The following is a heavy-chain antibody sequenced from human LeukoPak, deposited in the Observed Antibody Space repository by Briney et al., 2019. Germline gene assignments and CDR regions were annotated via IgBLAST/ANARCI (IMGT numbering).Heavy chain of an antibody. D-gene: IGHD2-21*01. CDR1: GYTFTSYY. Sequence: GASVKVSCKASGYTFTSYYMHWVRQAPGQGLEWMGWINPKSGDTKYVQKLQGRLTVTRDTSLRTAYMELTRLRSDDTAVFYCATYCGADCAPGDYWGQGTLVTVSS. J-gene: IGHJ4*02. V-gene: IGHV1-2*02. CDR2: INPKSGDT. CDR3: ATYCGADCAPGDY.